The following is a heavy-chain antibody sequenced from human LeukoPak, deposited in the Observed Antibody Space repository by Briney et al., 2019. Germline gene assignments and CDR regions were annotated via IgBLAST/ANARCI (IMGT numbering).Heavy chain of an antibody. CDR2: ISSSSSYI. Sequence: PGGSLRLSCAASGFTFSSYSMNWVRQAPGKWLEWVSSISSSSSYIYYADSVKGRFTISRDNAKNSLYLQMNSLRAEDTAVYYCARGTPIVVVPAALYYFDYWGQGTLVTVSS. J-gene: IGHJ4*02. D-gene: IGHD2-2*01. CDR3: ARGTPIVVVPAALYYFDY. CDR1: GFTFSSYS. V-gene: IGHV3-21*01.